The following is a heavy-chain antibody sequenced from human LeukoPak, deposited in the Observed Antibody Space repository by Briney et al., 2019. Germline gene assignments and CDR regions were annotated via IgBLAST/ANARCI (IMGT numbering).Heavy chain of an antibody. V-gene: IGHV1-18*01. CDR1: GYTFTSYG. Sequence: VASVKVSCKASGYTFTSYGISWVRQAPGQGLEWMGWISAYNGNTNYAQKLQGRVTMTTDTSTSTAYMELRSLRSDDTAVYYCARNIRRKEYSSSLVAPDAFDIWGQGTMVTVSS. CDR3: ARNIRRKEYSSSLVAPDAFDI. J-gene: IGHJ3*02. D-gene: IGHD6-6*01. CDR2: ISAYNGNT.